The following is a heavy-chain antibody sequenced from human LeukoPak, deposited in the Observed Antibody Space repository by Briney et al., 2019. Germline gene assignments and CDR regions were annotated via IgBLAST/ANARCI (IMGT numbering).Heavy chain of an antibody. CDR2: ISSDGSIT. Sequence: GGSLRLSCAASGFTFSTYWMHWVRQAPGKGLVWVSRISSDGSITGYADSVKGRFTISRDNAKNTLYLQMNSLRAEDTAVYYCARDLAEADYYGSRRGGAFDIWGQGTMVTVSS. J-gene: IGHJ3*02. V-gene: IGHV3-74*01. CDR3: ARDLAEADYYGSRRGGAFDI. D-gene: IGHD3-10*01. CDR1: GFTFSTYW.